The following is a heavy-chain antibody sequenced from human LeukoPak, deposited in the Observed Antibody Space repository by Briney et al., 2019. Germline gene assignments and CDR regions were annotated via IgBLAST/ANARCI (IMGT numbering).Heavy chain of an antibody. D-gene: IGHD2-21*01. CDR1: GYTFTSYD. CDR3: ARAVRGDHIDY. J-gene: IGHJ4*02. V-gene: IGHV1-8*01. Sequence: ASVKVSCKASGYTFTSYDINWVRQATGQGLEWMGWMNPNSGSTGYAQKFQGRVTMTRNTSISTAYMELSSLKYEDTAVYYCARAVRGDHIDYWAQGTLVIVSS. CDR2: MNPNSGST.